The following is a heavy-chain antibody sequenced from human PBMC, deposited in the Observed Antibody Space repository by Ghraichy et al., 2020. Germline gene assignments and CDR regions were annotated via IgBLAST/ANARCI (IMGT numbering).Heavy chain of an antibody. CDR1: GFTFSSYE. CDR2: ISSSGSTI. Sequence: GGSLRLSCAASGFTFSSYEMNWVRQAPGKGLEWVSYISSSGSTIYYADSVKGRFTISRDNAKNSLYLQMNSLRAEDTAVYYCASHFDWLSPFDYWGQGTLVTVSS. CDR3: ASHFDWLSPFDY. V-gene: IGHV3-48*03. J-gene: IGHJ4*02. D-gene: IGHD3-9*01.